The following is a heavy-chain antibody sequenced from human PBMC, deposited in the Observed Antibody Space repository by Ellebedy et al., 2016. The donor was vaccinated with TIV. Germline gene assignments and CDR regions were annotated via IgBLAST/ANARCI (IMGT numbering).Heavy chain of an antibody. CDR2: INPNSGGT. J-gene: IGHJ6*02. V-gene: IGHV1-2*02. D-gene: IGHD6-13*01. Sequence: AASVKVSCKASGYTFTGYYMHWVRQAPGQGLEWMGWINPNSGGTNYAQKFQGRVTMTRDTSISTAYMELSRLRSDDTAVYYCARAPGIAAAGTVYYYGMDVWGQGTTVTVSS. CDR3: ARAPGIAAAGTVYYYGMDV. CDR1: GYTFTGYY.